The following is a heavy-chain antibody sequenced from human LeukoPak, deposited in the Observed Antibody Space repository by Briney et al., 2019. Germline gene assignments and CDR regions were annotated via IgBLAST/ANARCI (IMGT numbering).Heavy chain of an antibody. CDR1: GGSVSSGSYY. CDR3: ARDSSGSYYVY. V-gene: IGHV4-61*01. Sequence: PSETLSLTCTVSGGSVSSGSYYWSWIRQPPGKGLEWIGYIYYSGSTNCNPSLKSRVTISVDTSKNQFSLKLSSVTAADTAVYYCARDSSGSYYVYWGQGTLVTVSS. CDR2: IYYSGST. J-gene: IGHJ4*02. D-gene: IGHD1-26*01.